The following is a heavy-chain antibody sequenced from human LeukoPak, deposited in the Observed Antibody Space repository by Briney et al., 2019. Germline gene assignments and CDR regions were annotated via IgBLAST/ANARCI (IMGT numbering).Heavy chain of an antibody. CDR1: GGSISSYY. D-gene: IGHD2-15*01. Sequence: SETLSLTCTVSGGSISSYYWSWIRQPPGKGLEWIGYIYYSGSTNYNPSLKSRVTISVDTSKNQFSLKLSSVTAADTAVYYCARGDVVVAAPGYYYYYYGMDVWGQGTTVTVPS. CDR2: IYYSGST. J-gene: IGHJ6*02. CDR3: ARGDVVVAAPGYYYYYYGMDV. V-gene: IGHV4-59*01.